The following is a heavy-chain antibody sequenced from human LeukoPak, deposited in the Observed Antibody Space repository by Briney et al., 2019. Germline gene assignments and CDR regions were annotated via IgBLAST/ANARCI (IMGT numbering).Heavy chain of an antibody. CDR1: GFTFGDYA. Sequence: PGGSLRLSCTASGFTFGDYAMSWVRQAPGKGLEWVGFIRSKAYGGTTEYAASVKGRFTISRDDSKSIAYLQMNSLKTEDTAVYYCVETGFDYWGQGTLVTVSS. CDR3: VETGFDY. V-gene: IGHV3-49*04. J-gene: IGHJ4*02. CDR2: IRSKAYGGTT. D-gene: IGHD3-3*01.